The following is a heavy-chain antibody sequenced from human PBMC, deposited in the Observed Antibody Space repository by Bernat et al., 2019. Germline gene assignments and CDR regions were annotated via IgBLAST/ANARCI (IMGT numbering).Heavy chain of an antibody. CDR1: GFTFSSYG. CDR2: ISYDGSNK. J-gene: IGHJ3*02. CDR3: APGKVRGVLLGDGAFDN. D-gene: IGHD3-16*01. V-gene: IGHV3-30*03. Sequence: QVQLVESGGGVVQPGRSLRLSCAASGFTFSSYGMHWVRQAPGKGLEWVAVISYDGSNKYYADSVKGRFTISRDNSKNTLYLQMNSLRAEDTAVYYWAPGKVRGVLLGDGAFDNWGQGTMVTVSS.